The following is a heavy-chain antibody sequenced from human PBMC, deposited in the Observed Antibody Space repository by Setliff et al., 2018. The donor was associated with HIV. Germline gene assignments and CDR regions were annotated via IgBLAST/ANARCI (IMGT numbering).Heavy chain of an antibody. CDR1: GDSIFSGIYY. Sequence: LSLTCVVSGDSIFSGIYYWGWIRQLPGKGLEWLGTIYNGGASHYNPSLKSRVNIFLDPSKNQFTLELRSVTSADKAIYYCAREAPTEPTRYYNFWSGYPDWFDSWGQGTLVTVSS. D-gene: IGHD3-3*01. CDR2: IYNGGAS. J-gene: IGHJ5*01. CDR3: AREAPTEPTRYYNFWSGYPDWFDS. V-gene: IGHV4-39*06.